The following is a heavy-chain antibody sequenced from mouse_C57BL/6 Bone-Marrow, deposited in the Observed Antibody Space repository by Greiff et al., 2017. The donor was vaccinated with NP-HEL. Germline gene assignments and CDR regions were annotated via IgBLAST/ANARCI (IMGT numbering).Heavy chain of an antibody. V-gene: IGHV1-80*01. Sequence: VQLQQSGAELVKPGASVKISCTASGFEFSNYWMNWVKQRPGKGLEWIGQIYPGDGDTNYTGKFKDKATLTADKSSSTAYMQLSRLTSEDSAVYFCARGAYWGQGTLVTVSA. CDR2: IYPGDGDT. CDR3: ARGAY. CDR1: GFEFSNYW. J-gene: IGHJ3*01.